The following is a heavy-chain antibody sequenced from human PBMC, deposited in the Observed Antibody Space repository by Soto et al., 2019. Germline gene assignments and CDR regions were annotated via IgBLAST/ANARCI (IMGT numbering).Heavy chain of an antibody. J-gene: IGHJ5*02. D-gene: IGHD3-10*01. CDR2: IYWDDDK. V-gene: IGHV2-5*02. CDR3: AHSAYGVWFGELLFRNWFDP. Sequence: SGPTLVKPTPTLTLTCTFSGFSLSTSGVGVGWIRQPPGKALEWLALIYWDDDKRYSPSLKSRLTITKDTSKNQVVLTMTNMDPVDTATYYCAHSAYGVWFGELLFRNWFDPWGQGTLVTVSS. CDR1: GFSLSTSGVG.